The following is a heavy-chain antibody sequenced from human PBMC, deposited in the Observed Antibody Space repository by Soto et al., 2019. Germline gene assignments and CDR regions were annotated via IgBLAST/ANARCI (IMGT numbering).Heavy chain of an antibody. D-gene: IGHD2-2*01. Sequence: ASVKVSCTASGYTFTSYAMHWVRQAPGQRLEWMGWINAGNGNTKYSQKFQGRVTITRDTSASTAYMELSSLRSEDTAVYYCATVVVPAAPCFDYWGQGTLVTVSS. V-gene: IGHV1-3*01. CDR1: GYTFTSYA. CDR3: ATVVVPAAPCFDY. CDR2: INAGNGNT. J-gene: IGHJ4*02.